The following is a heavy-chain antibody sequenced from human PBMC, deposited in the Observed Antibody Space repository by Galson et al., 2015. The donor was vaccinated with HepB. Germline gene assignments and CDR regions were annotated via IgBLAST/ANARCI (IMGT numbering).Heavy chain of an antibody. D-gene: IGHD3-3*01. CDR3: AKAQYDFWSGYPNFDY. CDR2: ISDSGGST. V-gene: IGHV3-23*01. CDR1: GFTFSSYA. Sequence: SLRLSCAASGFTFSSYAMSWVRQAPGKGLEWVSSISDSGGSTYYADSVKGRFTISRDNSKNMLYLQMNSLRAEDTAVYYCAKAQYDFWSGYPNFDYWGQGTLVTVSS. J-gene: IGHJ4*02.